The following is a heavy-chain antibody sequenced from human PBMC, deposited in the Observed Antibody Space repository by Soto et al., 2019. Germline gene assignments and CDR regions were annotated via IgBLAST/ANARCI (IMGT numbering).Heavy chain of an antibody. CDR1: GFTFISYA. CDR3: AREEVAGNRYYYSYYGMDV. D-gene: IGHD6-19*01. J-gene: IGHJ6*02. V-gene: IGHV3-30*09. Sequence: QVQLVESGGGVVQPGRSLSLSCTASGFTFISYAMHWVRQAPGKGLERVAVISYDGSKIYYADSVKCRFAISRDNSKKTLSLQKDSLRAEDTAVYYCAREEVAGNRYYYSYYGMDVWGQGTTVTVSS. CDR2: ISYDGSKI.